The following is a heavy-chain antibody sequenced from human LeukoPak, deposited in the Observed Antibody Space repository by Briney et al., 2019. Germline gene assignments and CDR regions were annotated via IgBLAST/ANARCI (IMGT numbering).Heavy chain of an antibody. V-gene: IGHV4-61*01. CDR3: ARGKDWRSSVLRH. D-gene: IGHD3-3*01. J-gene: IGHJ4*02. CDR2: IYYSGST. Sequence: SATLSLTCTVSGGSVSSGSYYWSWIRPPPGKGLEWIGYIYYSGSTNYNPSLKSRVTISVDTSKNQFSLKLSSVTAAGTAVYYCARGKDWRSSVLRHWGQGTLVTVSS. CDR1: GGSVSSGSYY.